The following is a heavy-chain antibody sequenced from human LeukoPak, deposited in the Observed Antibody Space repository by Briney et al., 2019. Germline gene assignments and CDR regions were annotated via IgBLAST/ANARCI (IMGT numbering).Heavy chain of an antibody. V-gene: IGHV4-59*01. CDR1: GGSISSYY. J-gene: IGHJ5*02. Sequence: SETLSLTCTVSGGSISSYYWSWIRQPPGKGLEWIGYIYYSGSTNYNPSLKSRVTISVDTSKNQFSLKLSSVTAADTAVYYCARGAALRRFLEWSKNWFDPWGQGTLVTVSS. CDR2: IYYSGST. CDR3: ARGAALRRFLEWSKNWFDP. D-gene: IGHD3-3*01.